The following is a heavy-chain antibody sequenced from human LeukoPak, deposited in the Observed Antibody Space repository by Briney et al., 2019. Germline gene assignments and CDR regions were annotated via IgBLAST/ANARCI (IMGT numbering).Heavy chain of an antibody. CDR3: ARDSYYYGSGSYPRY. V-gene: IGHV4-4*07. D-gene: IGHD3-10*01. J-gene: IGHJ4*02. Sequence: SETLSLTCTVSGGSISSCYWSWIRQPAGKGLEWIGRIYTSGSTNYNPSLKSRVTMSVDTSKNQFSLKLSSVTAADTAVYYCARDSYYYGSGSYPRYWGQGTLVTVSS. CDR1: GGSISSCY. CDR2: IYTSGST.